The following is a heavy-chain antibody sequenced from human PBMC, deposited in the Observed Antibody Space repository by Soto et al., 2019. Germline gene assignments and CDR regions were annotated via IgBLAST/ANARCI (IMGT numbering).Heavy chain of an antibody. CDR3: AKATTAEVYYYDSSGYSPGAFDY. V-gene: IGHV3-23*01. D-gene: IGHD3-22*01. J-gene: IGHJ4*02. CDR2: ISGSGGST. CDR1: GFTFSSYA. Sequence: PGVSLSVSCAASGFTFSSYAMSWVRQAPGKGLEWVSVISGSGGSTYYADSVKGRFTISRDNSKNTLYLQMNSLRAEDTAVYYCAKATTAEVYYYDSSGYSPGAFDYWGQGTLVTVSS.